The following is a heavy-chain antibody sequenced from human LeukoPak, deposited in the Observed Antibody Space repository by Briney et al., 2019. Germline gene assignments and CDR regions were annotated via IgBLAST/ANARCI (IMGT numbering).Heavy chain of an antibody. D-gene: IGHD1-26*01. CDR3: ARVRVGADQYYFDY. J-gene: IGHJ4*02. V-gene: IGHV4-31*03. CDR1: GGSISSGGYY. CDR2: IYYSGST. Sequence: SETLSLTCTVSGGSISSGGYYWSWLRQHPGTGLEWIGYIYYSGSTYYNPSLKSRVTISVDTSKNQFSLKLSSVTAADTAVYYCARVRVGADQYYFDYWGQGTLVTVSS.